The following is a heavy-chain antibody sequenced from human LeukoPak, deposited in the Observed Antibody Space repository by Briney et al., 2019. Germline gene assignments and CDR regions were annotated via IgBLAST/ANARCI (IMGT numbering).Heavy chain of an antibody. V-gene: IGHV4-38-2*02. CDR2: LYHGGST. J-gene: IGHJ4*02. Sequence: SETLSLTCAVSGYSISRGYYWGWIRQPPGEGLEWIGSLYHGGSTYYNRSLKSRLSISVDTSKNHFSLKLSSVTAADTAVYYCARDAPPGYCSSTSCSFFDYWGQGTLVTVSS. CDR1: GYSISRGYY. D-gene: IGHD2-2*01. CDR3: ARDAPPGYCSSTSCSFFDY.